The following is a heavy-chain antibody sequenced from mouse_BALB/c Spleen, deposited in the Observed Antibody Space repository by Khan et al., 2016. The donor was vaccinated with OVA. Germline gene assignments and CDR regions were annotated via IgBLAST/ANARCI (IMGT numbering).Heavy chain of an antibody. V-gene: IGHV5-6*01. D-gene: IGHD4-1*01. CDR1: GFTFSSYS. CDR3: ASQLTGSFAY. Sequence: EVELVESGGDLVKPGGSLKLSCAASGFTFSSYSMSWVRQIPDKRLEWVATMSSGGDYTYYPDSVKGRFTISRDNAKNTLYLQMSSLKSEDTAMYCCASQLTGSFAYWGQGTLVTVSA. J-gene: IGHJ3*01. CDR2: MSSGGDYT.